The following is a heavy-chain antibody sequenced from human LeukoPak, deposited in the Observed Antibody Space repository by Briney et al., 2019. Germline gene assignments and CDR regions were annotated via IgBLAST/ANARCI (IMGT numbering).Heavy chain of an antibody. V-gene: IGHV4-59*01. D-gene: IGHD3-10*01. CDR2: ICYSGST. J-gene: IGHJ6*04. CDR3: ATSYYYASGSLWNGMDV. Sequence: SETLSLTCTVSGGSISTYYWSWIRQPPGKGLEWIGYICYSGSTDYNPSLKSRVTISVDTSKNQFSLKLSSVTAADTAVYYCATSYYYASGSLWNGMDVWGKGTTVIVSS. CDR1: GGSISTYY.